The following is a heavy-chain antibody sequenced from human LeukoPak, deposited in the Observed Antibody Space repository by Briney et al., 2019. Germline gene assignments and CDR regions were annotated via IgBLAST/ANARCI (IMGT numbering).Heavy chain of an antibody. Sequence: GGSLRLSCAASGFTFSSYAMHWVRQAPGKGLEWVAVISYDGSNKYYADSVKGRFTISRDNSKNTLYLQMNSLRAEDTAVYYCARDHQGSGSPGYWGQGTLVTVSS. CDR1: GFTFSSYA. J-gene: IGHJ4*02. D-gene: IGHD3-10*01. CDR2: ISYDGSNK. CDR3: ARDHQGSGSPGY. V-gene: IGHV3-30-3*01.